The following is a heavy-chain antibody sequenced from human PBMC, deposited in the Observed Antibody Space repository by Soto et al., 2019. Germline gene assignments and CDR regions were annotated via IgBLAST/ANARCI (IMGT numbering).Heavy chain of an antibody. Sequence: EVQLLESGGGLVQPGGSLRLSCAASGFTFSSYDMNWVRQASGKGLEWVSIISGGGRSTYYADSVKGRFTISRDNSKNTLYLQMNSLRVEDTAVYYCAKTLCSGWQHYFDYWGQGTLVTVSS. D-gene: IGHD6-19*01. V-gene: IGHV3-23*01. CDR1: GFTFSSYD. CDR2: ISGGGRST. J-gene: IGHJ4*02. CDR3: AKTLCSGWQHYFDY.